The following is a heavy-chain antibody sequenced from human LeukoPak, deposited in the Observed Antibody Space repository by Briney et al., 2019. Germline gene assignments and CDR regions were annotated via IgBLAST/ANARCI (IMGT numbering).Heavy chain of an antibody. Sequence: ETLSLTCAVYGGSFSGYYWSWIRQPPGKGLEWIGEINHSGSTNYNPSLKSRVTISVDTSKNQFSLKLSSVTAADTAVYYCASAYYDFWSSYPPPPYYFDYWGQGTLVTVSS. CDR3: ASAYYDFWSSYPPPPYYFDY. CDR1: GGSFSGYY. J-gene: IGHJ4*02. CDR2: INHSGST. V-gene: IGHV4-34*01. D-gene: IGHD3-3*01.